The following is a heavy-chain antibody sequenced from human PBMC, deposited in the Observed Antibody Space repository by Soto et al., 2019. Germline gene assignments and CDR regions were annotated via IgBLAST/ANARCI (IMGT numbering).Heavy chain of an antibody. Sequence: QVQLQESGPGLVKPSQTLSLTCTVSGGSISSGGYYWSWIRQHPGKGLEWIGYIYYSGSTYYNPSLKSRVTIAVDTSKNQFALKLSSGTAADTAVYYCARDGEGYCSSTSCSKKRRVWFDPWGQGTLVTVSS. V-gene: IGHV4-31*03. D-gene: IGHD2-2*01. J-gene: IGHJ5*02. CDR3: ARDGEGYCSSTSCSKKRRVWFDP. CDR2: IYYSGST. CDR1: GGSISSGGYY.